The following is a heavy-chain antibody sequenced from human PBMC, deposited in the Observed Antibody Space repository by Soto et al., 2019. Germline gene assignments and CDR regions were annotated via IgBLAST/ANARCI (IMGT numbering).Heavy chain of an antibody. Sequence: ASVKVSCKASGFTFTSSAVQWVRQARGQRLEWIGWIVVGSGNTNYAQKFQERVTITRDVSTSTAYMELSSLRSEDTAVYYCAADSGFGVVIRGYYYYGMDVWGQGTTVNVSS. CDR1: GFTFTSSA. CDR3: AADSGFGVVIRGYYYYGMDV. CDR2: IVVGSGNT. V-gene: IGHV1-58*01. D-gene: IGHD3-3*01. J-gene: IGHJ6*02.